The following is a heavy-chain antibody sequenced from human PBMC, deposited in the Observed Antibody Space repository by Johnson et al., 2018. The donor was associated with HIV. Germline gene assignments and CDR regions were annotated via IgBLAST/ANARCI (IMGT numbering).Heavy chain of an antibody. CDR3: ARRRRYGDYFADAFDI. J-gene: IGHJ3*02. Sequence: QMQLVESGGGVVQPGRSLRLSCEASGLVFSDNAMHWVRQAPGKGLECVAVISSPGNIKQYADSVKGRFTISRDTSKNILYLQMNGLRAEDTALYYCARRRRYGDYFADAFDIWGQGTMVTVSS. CDR2: ISSPGNIK. CDR1: GLVFSDNA. D-gene: IGHD4-17*01. V-gene: IGHV3-30-3*01.